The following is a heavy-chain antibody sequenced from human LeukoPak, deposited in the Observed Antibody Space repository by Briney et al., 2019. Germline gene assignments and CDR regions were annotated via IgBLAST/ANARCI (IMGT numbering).Heavy chain of an antibody. CDR1: GFTFSSYA. Sequence: GGSLRLSCAASGFTFSSYAMHWVRQAPGKGLEWVAVISYDGSNKYYADSVKGRFTISRDNSKNTLYLQMNSLRAEDTAVYYCAKDSSFRDGDWFDPWGQGTLVTVSS. J-gene: IGHJ5*02. CDR2: ISYDGSNK. D-gene: IGHD2-21*02. V-gene: IGHV3-30-3*01. CDR3: AKDSSFRDGDWFDP.